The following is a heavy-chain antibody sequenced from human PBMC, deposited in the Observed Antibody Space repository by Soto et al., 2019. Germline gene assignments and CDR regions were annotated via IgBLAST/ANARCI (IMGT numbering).Heavy chain of an antibody. V-gene: IGHV4-39*03. CDR2: IFYRGST. CDR3: GGTTVTKSYYGMDV. J-gene: IGHJ6*02. D-gene: IGHD4-4*01. CDR1: GGSISSQSYY. Sequence: SETLSLTCSVSGGSISSQSYYWGWIRQPPGKGLEYIGSIFYRGSTFYNTSLKSRVTLDVDTSKNQFSLKLSSVTAVDTAVYYCGGTTVTKSYYGMDVWGQGTTVTVSS.